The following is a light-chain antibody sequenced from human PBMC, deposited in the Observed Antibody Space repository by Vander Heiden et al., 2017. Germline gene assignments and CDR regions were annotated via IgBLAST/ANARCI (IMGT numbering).Light chain of an antibody. Sequence: IQLHTSPSSLSASVGARVTITCRARQSITRYLNWYQQKTGKAPKLLICSASTWPGGVPSRFSGSGSGTDFTLTISSLEPEDFATYYCQQSYRPPQTFGQGTKLEI. J-gene: IGKJ2*01. CDR3: QQSYRPPQT. V-gene: IGKV1-39*01. CDR2: SAS. CDR1: QSITRY.